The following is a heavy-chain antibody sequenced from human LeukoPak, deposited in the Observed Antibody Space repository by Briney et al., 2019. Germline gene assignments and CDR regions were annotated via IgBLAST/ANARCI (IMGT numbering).Heavy chain of an antibody. CDR2: ISSSSSSTT. CDR3: AKEPGEGAGSYYNY. J-gene: IGHJ4*02. D-gene: IGHD3-10*01. CDR1: GFRLSTNS. V-gene: IGHV3-48*04. Sequence: GGSLRLSCAASGFRLSTNSMNWVRQGPGKGLEWISYISSSSSSTTYYADSVKGRFTISRDNAKNSLYLQMNSLRAEDTAVYYCAKEPGEGAGSYYNYWGQGTLVTVSS.